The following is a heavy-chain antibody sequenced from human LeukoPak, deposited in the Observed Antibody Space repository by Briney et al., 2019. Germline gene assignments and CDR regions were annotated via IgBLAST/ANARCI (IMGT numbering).Heavy chain of an antibody. CDR2: MNPNSGNT. J-gene: IGHJ6*03. Sequence: GASVKVSCKASGYTFTSYDINWVRQATGQGLEWMGWMNPNSGNTGYAQKFQGRVTMTRNTSISTAYMELSSLRSEDTAVYYCALGVCSSTSCSGGYYYYMDVWAKGPRSPSP. D-gene: IGHD2-2*01. CDR1: GYTFTSYD. CDR3: ALGVCSSTSCSGGYYYYMDV. V-gene: IGHV1-8*01.